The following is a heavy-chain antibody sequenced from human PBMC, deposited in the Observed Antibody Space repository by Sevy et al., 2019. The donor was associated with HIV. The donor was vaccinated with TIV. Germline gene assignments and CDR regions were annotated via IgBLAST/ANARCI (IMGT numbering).Heavy chain of an antibody. D-gene: IGHD6-13*01. V-gene: IGHV4-39*01. CDR3: ARSMEQQLDAFDI. CDR1: GASISDSSYY. J-gene: IGHJ3*02. Sequence: SETLSLTCTVSGASISDSSYYWAWIRQPPGKGLEWIGNIYSYGETYYNSSLKGRVTISVDTSKNKFSLSLTSVTAADTAIYFCARSMEQQLDAFDIWGQGTMVTVSS. CDR2: IYSYGET.